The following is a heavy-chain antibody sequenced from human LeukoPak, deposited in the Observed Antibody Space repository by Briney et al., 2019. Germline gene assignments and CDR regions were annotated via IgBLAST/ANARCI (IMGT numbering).Heavy chain of an antibody. V-gene: IGHV3-23*01. CDR3: AKANQYSSGWYGD. J-gene: IGHJ4*02. D-gene: IGHD6-19*01. Sequence: GGSLRLSCVASGFTFSNCAMSWVRQAPGKGLEWVSAIGGSGVNTYYADSVKGRFTISRDNSKNTLYLQMNGLRAEDTAVYYCAKANQYSSGWYGDWGQGTLVSVSS. CDR2: IGGSGVNT. CDR1: GFTFSNCA.